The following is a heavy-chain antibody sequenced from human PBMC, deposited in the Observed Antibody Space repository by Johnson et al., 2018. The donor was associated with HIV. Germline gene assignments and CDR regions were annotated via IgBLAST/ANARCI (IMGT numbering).Heavy chain of an antibody. CDR2: ISYDGSNK. J-gene: IGHJ3*02. CDR3: ARKGGRHFWSGYWNAFDI. Sequence: QVQLVESGGGVVQPGRSLRLSCAASGFTFSSYAMHWVRQAPGKGLEWVALISYDGSNKYYADSVKGRFTISRDNAKNSLYLQMNSLRAEDTAVYYCARKGGRHFWSGYWNAFDIWGQGTMVSVSS. D-gene: IGHD3-3*02. CDR1: GFTFSSYA. V-gene: IGHV3-30*04.